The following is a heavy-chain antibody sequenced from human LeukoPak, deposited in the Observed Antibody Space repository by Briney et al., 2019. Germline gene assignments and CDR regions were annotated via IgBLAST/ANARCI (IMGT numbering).Heavy chain of an antibody. V-gene: IGHV1-46*03. J-gene: IGHJ6*03. D-gene: IGHD3-3*01. CDR2: INPSGGST. CDR3: ARADYDFWSGYGGGDYMDV. CDR1: GYTFTSYY. Sequence: ASVKVSCKASGYTFTSYYMHWVRQAPRQGLEWMGIINPSGGSTSYAQKFQGRVTMTRDTSTSTVYMELSRLRSEDTAVYYCARADYDFWSGYGGGDYMDVWGKGTTVTVSS.